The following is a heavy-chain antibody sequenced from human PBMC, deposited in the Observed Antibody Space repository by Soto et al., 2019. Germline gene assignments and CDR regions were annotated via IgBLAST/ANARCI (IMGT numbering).Heavy chain of an antibody. Sequence: QVQLQESGPGLVKPSETLSLTCTVSGGAINSYYWSWIRQPPGKGLEWIGYIYYSGSTSYNPSLKNRVTISVDTSKNQFSLKLNSVTAADTAVYYCARDCGGDCYSAIDAIDLWGQGTMVSVSS. J-gene: IGHJ3*01. CDR3: ARDCGGDCYSAIDAIDL. CDR1: GGAINSYY. D-gene: IGHD2-21*02. V-gene: IGHV4-59*01. CDR2: IYYSGST.